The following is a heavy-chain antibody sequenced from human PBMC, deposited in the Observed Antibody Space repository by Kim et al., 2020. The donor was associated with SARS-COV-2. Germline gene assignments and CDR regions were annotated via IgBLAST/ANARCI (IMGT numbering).Heavy chain of an antibody. D-gene: IGHD1-26*01. CDR2: STNYGAT. CDR3: AKHLSGHYAFDY. CDR1: GFTFSNNY. V-gene: IGHV3-66*04. J-gene: IGHJ4*02. Sequence: GGSLRLSCAASGFTFSNNYMSWVRQAPGKGLEWISASTNYGATAYSDSVKGRFTVSRDNSRNTLYLQMSSLRVEDTAVYYCAKHLSGHYAFDYWGQETL.